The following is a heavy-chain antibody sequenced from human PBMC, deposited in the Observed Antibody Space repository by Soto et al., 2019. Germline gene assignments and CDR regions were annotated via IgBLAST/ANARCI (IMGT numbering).Heavy chain of an antibody. CDR1: GFTFSSYD. D-gene: IGHD3-10*01. Sequence: GGSLRLSCAASGFTFSSYDMHWVRQVTGKGLEWVAGINTAGGTYYPDSVKGRFTISRENANNSLHLQMNSLRAGDTALYYCARDGRFGGRLFDYWGQGALVTVSS. J-gene: IGHJ4*02. CDR3: ARDGRFGGRLFDY. V-gene: IGHV3-13*01. CDR2: INTAGGT.